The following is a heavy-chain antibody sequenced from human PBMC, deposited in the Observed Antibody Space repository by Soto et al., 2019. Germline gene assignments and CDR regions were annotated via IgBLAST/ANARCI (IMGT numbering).Heavy chain of an antibody. CDR2: ITSTTSAI. CDR3: ARATDFWSHMDV. D-gene: IGHD3-3*01. Sequence: GSLRLSCAASGFTFSSYTMHWVRQAPGKGLEWVSSITSTTSAIYYAESVKGRFTISRDNAKNSLYLQMNSLRAEDTAVYYCARATDFWSHMDVWAKGPRSPSP. CDR1: GFTFSSYT. V-gene: IGHV3-21*04. J-gene: IGHJ6*02.